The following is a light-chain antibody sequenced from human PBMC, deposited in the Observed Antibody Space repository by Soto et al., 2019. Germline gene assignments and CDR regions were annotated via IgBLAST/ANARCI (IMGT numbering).Light chain of an antibody. Sequence: EIVLTQSPATLSLSRGDRATLSCRASQNVYSYLAWYQQKPGQAPRLLIYDASNRATGIPARFSGSGSGTDFTLTISSLEPEDVGVYYCQHRNNWPQGAAFGGGTKVEIK. V-gene: IGKV3-11*01. CDR3: QHRNNWPQGAA. CDR1: QNVYSY. CDR2: DAS. J-gene: IGKJ4*01.